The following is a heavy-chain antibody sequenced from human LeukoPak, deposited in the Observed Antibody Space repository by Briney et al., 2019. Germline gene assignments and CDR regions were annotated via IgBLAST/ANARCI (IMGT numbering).Heavy chain of an antibody. Sequence: PLASVKVSCKASGYTFTGYYMHWVRQAPGQGLEWMGWINPNSGGTNYAQKFQGRVTMTRDTSISTAYMELSSLRSEDTAVYYCASSARGSYLGGHYFDYWGQGTLVTVSS. J-gene: IGHJ4*02. CDR2: INPNSGGT. CDR3: ASSARGSYLGGHYFDY. V-gene: IGHV1-2*02. CDR1: GYTFTGYY. D-gene: IGHD1-26*01.